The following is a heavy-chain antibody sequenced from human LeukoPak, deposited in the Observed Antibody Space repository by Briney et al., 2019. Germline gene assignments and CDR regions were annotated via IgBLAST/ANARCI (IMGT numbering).Heavy chain of an antibody. J-gene: IGHJ4*02. V-gene: IGHV4-4*07. CDR1: GDSLTPEL. CDR3: PRPLNVSKCVPSCYFDNDW. CDR2: THTCGST. Sequence: PSESLLQSCSISGDSLTPELCRWGRQPAGKGLEWIGRTHTCGSTNFSPSLKSRITMSLDTSNNQFSLKLTSVTAADTAVYFCPRPLNVSKCVPSCYFDNDWRGQGAPV. D-gene: IGHD3-22*01.